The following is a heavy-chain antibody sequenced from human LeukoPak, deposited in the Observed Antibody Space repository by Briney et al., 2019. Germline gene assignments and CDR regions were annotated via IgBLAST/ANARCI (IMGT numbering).Heavy chain of an antibody. Sequence: GASVKVSCKASGYTFTGYYMHWVRQAPGQGLEWMGWISAYNGNTNYAQKLQGRVTMTTDTSTSTAYMELRSLRSDDTAVYYCARGDYVWGSYRNPVDYWGQGTLVTVSS. CDR3: ARGDYVWGSYRNPVDY. CDR1: GYTFTGYY. CDR2: ISAYNGNT. J-gene: IGHJ4*02. V-gene: IGHV1-18*04. D-gene: IGHD3-16*02.